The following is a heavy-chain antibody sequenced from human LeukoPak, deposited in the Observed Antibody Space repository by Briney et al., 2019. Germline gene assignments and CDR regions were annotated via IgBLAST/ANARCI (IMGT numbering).Heavy chain of an antibody. Sequence: PGGSLRLSCAASGFPFSSYWMSWVRQSPMTGLEYLAIINQDGSVAECVDSVRGRFTISRDNTKNSLYLQMDSLRAEDTAVYYCTRDYNYHAFDIWGQGTRVTVSS. CDR2: INQDGSVA. D-gene: IGHD3-16*01. V-gene: IGHV3-7*01. J-gene: IGHJ3*02. CDR3: TRDYNYHAFDI. CDR1: GFPFSSYW.